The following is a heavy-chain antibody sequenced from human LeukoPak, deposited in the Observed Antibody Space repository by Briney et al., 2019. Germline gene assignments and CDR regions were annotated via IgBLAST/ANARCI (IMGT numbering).Heavy chain of an antibody. Sequence: GGSLRLSCVASGFTFSTYIMNWVRQVPGKGLEWVSYISSDSTTMNYADSVRGRFIISRDNAKSSLFPQMNSLRDEDTAVYYCARGTATTGGYFQHCGPGTLVTVSS. J-gene: IGHJ1*01. D-gene: IGHD1-1*01. CDR3: ARGTATTGGYFQH. CDR1: GFTFSTYI. CDR2: ISSDSTTM. V-gene: IGHV3-48*02.